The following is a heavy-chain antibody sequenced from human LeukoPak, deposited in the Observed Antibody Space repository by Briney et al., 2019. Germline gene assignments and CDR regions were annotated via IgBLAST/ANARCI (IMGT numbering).Heavy chain of an antibody. CDR3: TRDTVLGVTSPAFDY. CDR1: GFTFGDYI. D-gene: IGHD3-10*01. CDR2: IRSKAYGGTT. Sequence: GGSLRLSCTASGFTFGDYIMSWFRQAPGKGLEWVGFIRSKAYGGTTEYAASVKGRFTISRDDSKSIAYLQMNSLKTEDTAVYYCTRDTVLGVTSPAFDYWGQGTLVTVSS. J-gene: IGHJ4*02. V-gene: IGHV3-49*03.